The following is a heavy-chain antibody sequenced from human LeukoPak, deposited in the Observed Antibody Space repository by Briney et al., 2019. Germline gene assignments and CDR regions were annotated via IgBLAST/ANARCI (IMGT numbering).Heavy chain of an antibody. CDR3: AREVYYTSGSIDAFDI. V-gene: IGHV4-59*01. D-gene: IGHD3-10*01. CDR1: GGSISSYY. Sequence: PSETLSLTCTVSGGSISSYYWSWIRQPPGKGLEWIGYIYYSGSTNYNPSLKSRVTISVDTSKNQFSLKLSSVTAADTAVYYCAREVYYTSGSIDAFDIWGQGTMVTVSS. J-gene: IGHJ3*02. CDR2: IYYSGST.